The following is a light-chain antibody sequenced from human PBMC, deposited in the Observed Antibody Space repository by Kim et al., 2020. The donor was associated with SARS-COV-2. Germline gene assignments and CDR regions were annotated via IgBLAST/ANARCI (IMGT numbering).Light chain of an antibody. J-gene: IGKJ1*01. CDR2: TAS. CDR1: QSISSW. Sequence: DIQMTQSPSSLSASVGDRVTITCRASQSISSWVAWYQQKPGKAPKLMIYTASSLESGVPSRFSGSGSGTDFTLTISNLQPDDVVTYCCQHYNTLWTFGQGTKVDIK. V-gene: IGKV1-5*03. CDR3: QHYNTLWT.